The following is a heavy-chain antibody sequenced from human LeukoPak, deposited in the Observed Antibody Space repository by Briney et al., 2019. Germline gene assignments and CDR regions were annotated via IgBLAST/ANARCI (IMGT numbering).Heavy chain of an antibody. Sequence: GGSLRLSCAASGYTFSSYAMSWVRQAPGKGLEWVSAISGSGGSTYYADSVKGRFTISRDNSKNTLYLQMNSLRAEDTAVYYCTIVVPAATLDYWGQGTLVTVSS. CDR2: ISGSGGST. CDR1: GYTFSSYA. D-gene: IGHD2-2*01. V-gene: IGHV3-23*01. CDR3: TIVVPAATLDY. J-gene: IGHJ4*02.